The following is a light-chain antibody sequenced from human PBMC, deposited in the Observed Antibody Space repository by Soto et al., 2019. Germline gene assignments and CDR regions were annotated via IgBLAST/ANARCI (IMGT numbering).Light chain of an antibody. CDR3: CSYGATFSL. V-gene: IGLV2-23*01. J-gene: IGLJ3*02. CDR2: EGT. CDR1: SSDFGTYKL. Sequence: QSALTQPASVSGSPGQSITISCIGTSSDFGTYKLFSWYQQHPNKAPKLIIYEGTKRPSGVSNRFSGSKSGDTASLTVSGLHAEDEADYFCCSYGATFSLFGGGTKLTVL.